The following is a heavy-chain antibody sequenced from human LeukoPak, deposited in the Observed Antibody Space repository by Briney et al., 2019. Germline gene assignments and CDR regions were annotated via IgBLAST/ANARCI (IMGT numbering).Heavy chain of an antibody. D-gene: IGHD6-13*01. Sequence: GGSLRLSWAASGFTVSRNYMSWVRQAPGKGLEWVSVIYSGGSTYYADSVKGRFTISRDNSKNTLYLQMNSLRAEDTAVYYCARAGPSSSWHQFDYWGQGTLVTVSS. CDR3: ARAGPSSSWHQFDY. J-gene: IGHJ4*02. CDR2: IYSGGST. V-gene: IGHV3-66*01. CDR1: GFTVSRNY.